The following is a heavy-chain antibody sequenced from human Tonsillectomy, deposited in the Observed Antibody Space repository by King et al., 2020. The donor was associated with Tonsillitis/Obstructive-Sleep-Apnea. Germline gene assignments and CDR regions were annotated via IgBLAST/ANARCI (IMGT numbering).Heavy chain of an antibody. CDR2: LRGDGSEA. CDR1: GFTFRNYW. V-gene: IGHV3-7*04. CDR3: ARDPADYGGQRLWAAFDI. J-gene: IGHJ3*02. Sequence: EVQLVESGGGLVQPGGSLRLSCTASGFTFRNYWMTWVRQTPGKGLEWVAGLRGDGSEAQYVDSVKGRFTISRDNAKNSLFLQMDSLRAEDTAVYYCARDPADYGGQRLWAAFDIWGQGTMVTVSA. D-gene: IGHD4-23*01.